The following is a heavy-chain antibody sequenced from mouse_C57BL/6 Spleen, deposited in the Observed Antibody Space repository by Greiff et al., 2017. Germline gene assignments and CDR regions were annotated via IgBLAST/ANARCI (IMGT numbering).Heavy chain of an antibody. CDR3: ARRDGNYGTSLDY. Sequence: EVMLVESVAELVRPGASVKLSCTASGFNIKNTYMHWVKQRPEQGLEWIGRIDPANGNTKYAPKFQGKATITADTSSNTAYLQLSSLTSEDTAIYYGARRDGNYGTSLDYWGQGTTLTVSS. J-gene: IGHJ2*01. D-gene: IGHD2-1*01. V-gene: IGHV14-3*01. CDR1: GFNIKNTY. CDR2: IDPANGNT.